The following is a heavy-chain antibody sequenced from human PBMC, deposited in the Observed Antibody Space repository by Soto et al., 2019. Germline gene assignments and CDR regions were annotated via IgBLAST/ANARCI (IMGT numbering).Heavy chain of an antibody. Sequence: ETLSLTCSVYGVSFSGYYWSWIRQPPGKGLEWIGEINHSGSTNYNPSLKSRVTISVDTSKNQFSLKLSSVTAADTAVYYCARWKSAGKYYYYYGMDVWGQGTTVTVYS. D-gene: IGHD3-10*01. CDR3: ARWKSAGKYYYYYGMDV. CDR2: INHSGST. J-gene: IGHJ6*02. V-gene: IGHV4-34*01. CDR1: GVSFSGYY.